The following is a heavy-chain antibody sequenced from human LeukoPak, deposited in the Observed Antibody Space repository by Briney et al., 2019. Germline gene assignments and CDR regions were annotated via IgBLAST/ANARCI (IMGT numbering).Heavy chain of an antibody. J-gene: IGHJ4*02. CDR2: IYKSGST. D-gene: IGHD3-22*01. Sequence: SLTLSLTCTVSGGSIGWDYWSWIRQSAGKGLEWIGRIYKSGSTNYNPSFRSRVTMSVDTSRNLFSLNVASVTAADTAVYYCAREEYFQDSNGYSYYFHSWGQGSLVTVSS. V-gene: IGHV4-4*07. CDR3: AREEYFQDSNGYSYYFHS. CDR1: GGSIGWDY.